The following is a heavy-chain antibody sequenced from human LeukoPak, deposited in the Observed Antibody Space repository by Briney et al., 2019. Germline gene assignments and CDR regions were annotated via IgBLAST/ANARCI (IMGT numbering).Heavy chain of an antibody. CDR1: GGSISSYY. D-gene: IGHD3-3*01. CDR3: ARELGAEYYDFWSGISTSYYFDY. Sequence: SETLSLTCTVSGGSISSYYWSWIRQPPGKGLEWIGYIYYSGSTNYNPSLKSRVTIPVDTSKNQFSLKLSSVTAADTAVYYCARELGAEYYDFWSGISTSYYFDYWGQGTLVTVSS. V-gene: IGHV4-59*01. CDR2: IYYSGST. J-gene: IGHJ4*02.